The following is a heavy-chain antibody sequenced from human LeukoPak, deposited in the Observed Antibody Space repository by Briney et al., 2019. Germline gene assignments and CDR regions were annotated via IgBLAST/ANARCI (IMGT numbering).Heavy chain of an antibody. CDR3: ARDPCSGGSCYSGHYYYYYMDV. CDR1: GFTFSTYA. CDR2: ISYDGSNK. Sequence: GGSLRLSCAASGFTFSTYAMHWVRQAPGKGLEWVALISYDGSNKYYADSVKGRFTISRDNSKNTLYLQMNSLRAEDTAVYYCARDPCSGGSCYSGHYYYYYMDVWGKGTTVTVSS. D-gene: IGHD2-15*01. J-gene: IGHJ6*03. V-gene: IGHV3-30*04.